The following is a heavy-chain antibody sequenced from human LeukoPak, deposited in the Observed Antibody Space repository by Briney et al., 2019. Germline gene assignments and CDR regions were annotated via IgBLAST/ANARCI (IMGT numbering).Heavy chain of an antibody. CDR3: ARLRGALGDFWSGYYGYYYYYMDV. D-gene: IGHD3-3*01. J-gene: IGHJ6*03. V-gene: IGHV4-4*07. Sequence: PSETLSLTCTVSGGSINNYYWSWIRQPAGKGLEWIGRIYTRGSTNYNPSLKSRVTMSVDTSKNQFSLKLSSVTAADTAVYYCARLRGALGDFWSGYYGYYYYYMDVWGKGTTVTVSS. CDR1: GGSINNYY. CDR2: IYTRGST.